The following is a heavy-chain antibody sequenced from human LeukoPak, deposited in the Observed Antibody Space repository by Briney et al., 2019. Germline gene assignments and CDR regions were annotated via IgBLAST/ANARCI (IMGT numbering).Heavy chain of an antibody. D-gene: IGHD5-18*01. V-gene: IGHV1-18*01. Sequence: ASVKVSCKASGYTFSTYGISWVRQAPGQGLEWMGWISAYNGNTNYAQKLQGRVTMTTDTSTSTAYMELRSLRSEDTAVYYCARARIQLWPGYYYYMDVWGKGTTVTISS. CDR1: GYTFSTYG. J-gene: IGHJ6*03. CDR2: ISAYNGNT. CDR3: ARARIQLWPGYYYYMDV.